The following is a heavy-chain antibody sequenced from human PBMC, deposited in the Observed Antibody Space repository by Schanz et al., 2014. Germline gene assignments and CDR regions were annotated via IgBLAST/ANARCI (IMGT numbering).Heavy chain of an antibody. J-gene: IGHJ4*02. CDR1: GYTFTNYA. CDR2: INPNSGDR. Sequence: QVQLVQSGSELKKPGASVKVSCKASGYTFTNYAINWVRQAPGQGLEWMGWINPNSGDRNYAQKFQGRVTMTRDTSISTAYMELSRLRSDDTAVYYCARGLVRYFAYWGQGTLVTVSS. D-gene: IGHD2-8*02. CDR3: ARGLVRYFAY. V-gene: IGHV1-2*02.